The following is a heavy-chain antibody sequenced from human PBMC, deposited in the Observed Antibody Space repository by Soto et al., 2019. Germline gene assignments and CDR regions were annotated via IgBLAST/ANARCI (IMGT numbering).Heavy chain of an antibody. V-gene: IGHV5-51*01. CDR3: ARVGGYYYRHYYYGMDV. Sequence: GESLKISCKGSGYSFTSYWIGWVRQMPGKGLEWMGIIYPGDSDTRYSPSFQGQVTISADKSISTAYLQWSSLKASDTAMYYCARVGGYYYRHYYYGMDVWGQGTTVTVSS. J-gene: IGHJ6*02. D-gene: IGHD3-22*01. CDR2: IYPGDSDT. CDR1: GYSFTSYW.